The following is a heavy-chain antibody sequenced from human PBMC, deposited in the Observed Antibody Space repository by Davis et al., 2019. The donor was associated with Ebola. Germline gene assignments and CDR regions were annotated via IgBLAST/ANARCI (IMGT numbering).Heavy chain of an antibody. CDR2: ISVRSNYI. Sequence: PGGSLRLSCAASGFTFSSYAMSWVRQTPGKGLEWVSSISVRSNYIYYADSVKGRFTISRDDASKSLYLQMNSLRAGETAVYYCTRVGVSTIPGQDYWGQGTLVTVSS. D-gene: IGHD5/OR15-5a*01. J-gene: IGHJ4*02. CDR3: TRVGVSTIPGQDY. V-gene: IGHV3-21*01. CDR1: GFTFSSYA.